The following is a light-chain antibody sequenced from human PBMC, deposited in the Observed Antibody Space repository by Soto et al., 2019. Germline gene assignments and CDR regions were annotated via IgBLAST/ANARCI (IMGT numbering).Light chain of an antibody. Sequence: DVQMTQSPSSLSASFGDRVTITCQASQGINKYLCWYQQKPGKAPKLLIYDASNLATGVPSRFSGSGSGTHFTFTISSLQPEDIATYHCQQYDDLPLTFGGGTKVEIK. CDR1: QGINKY. CDR3: QQYDDLPLT. CDR2: DAS. V-gene: IGKV1-33*01. J-gene: IGKJ4*01.